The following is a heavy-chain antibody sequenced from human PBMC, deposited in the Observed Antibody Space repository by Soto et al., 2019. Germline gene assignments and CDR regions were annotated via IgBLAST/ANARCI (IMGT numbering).Heavy chain of an antibody. J-gene: IGHJ4*02. V-gene: IGHV3-30*18. Sequence: SLRLSCAASGFKFYHYGMHWVRQAPGKGLEWVAVMSFDGSNTYYADSVRGRFTISRDNSRNTFFLQMNSLSLDDTAVYYCAKDHLDGFNLRHLGLSDFCGPGSLVTVSS. CDR1: GFKFYHYG. CDR3: AKDHLDGFNLRHLGLSDF. CDR2: MSFDGSNT. D-gene: IGHD3-16*01.